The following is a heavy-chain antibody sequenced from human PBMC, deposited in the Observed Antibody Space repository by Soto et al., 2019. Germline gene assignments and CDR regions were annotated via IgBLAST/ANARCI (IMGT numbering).Heavy chain of an antibody. CDR2: IKSKTDGGTT. Sequence: GGSLRLSCAASGFTFSNAWMNWVRQAPGKGLEWVGRIKSKTDGGTTDYAAPVKGRFTISRDDSKNTLYLQMNSLKTEDTAVYYCTTSPQQYYYDSSGYYYVTQGVDYWGQGTLVTVSS. D-gene: IGHD3-22*01. CDR3: TTSPQQYYYDSSGYYYVTQGVDY. V-gene: IGHV3-15*07. CDR1: GFTFSNAW. J-gene: IGHJ4*02.